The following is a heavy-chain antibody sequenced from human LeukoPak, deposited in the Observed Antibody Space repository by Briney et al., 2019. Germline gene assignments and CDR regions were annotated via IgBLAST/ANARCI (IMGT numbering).Heavy chain of an antibody. CDR2: GST. J-gene: IGHJ4*02. V-gene: IGHV3-23*01. Sequence: GSTYHADSVKGRFTISRDNSKNTLYLQMNSLRAEDTAVYYCAKAFAYYYDSSGYLGRFDYWDQGTLVTVSS. D-gene: IGHD3-22*01. CDR3: AKAFAYYYDSSGYLGRFDY.